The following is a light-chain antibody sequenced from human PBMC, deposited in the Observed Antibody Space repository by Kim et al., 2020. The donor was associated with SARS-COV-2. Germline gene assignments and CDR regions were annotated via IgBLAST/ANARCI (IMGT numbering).Light chain of an antibody. V-gene: IGKV1-5*03. J-gene: IGKJ2*01. CDR2: RAS. CDR3: QHYSRFPYT. Sequence: SASVGDRVTITCRASQDIGTWLAWYQQKPGKAPNLLIYRASSLESGVPSRFSGSGAGTGFTLTISSLQPDDFATYYCQHYSRFPYTFGQGTKLEI. CDR1: QDIGTW.